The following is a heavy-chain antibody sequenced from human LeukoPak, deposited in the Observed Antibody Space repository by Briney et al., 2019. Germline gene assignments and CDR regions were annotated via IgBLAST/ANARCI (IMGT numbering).Heavy chain of an antibody. D-gene: IGHD2-2*01. CDR2: ISSSSRTI. J-gene: IGHJ6*03. Sequence: GGSLRLSCEASGFTFSHYDLSWVRQAPGKGLEWVSYISSSSRTIYYADSVKGRFTISRDNAKSSLYLQMNSLRAEDTAVYYCASGGYCSSTSCYPNYYMDVWGKGTTVTVSS. CDR3: ASGGYCSSTSCYPNYYMDV. CDR1: GFTFSHYD. V-gene: IGHV3-48*04.